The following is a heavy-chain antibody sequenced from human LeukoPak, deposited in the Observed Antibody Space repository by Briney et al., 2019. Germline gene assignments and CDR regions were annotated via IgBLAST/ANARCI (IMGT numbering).Heavy chain of an antibody. J-gene: IGHJ4*02. CDR1: GFTFSSYS. CDR3: ARNGWLRPFDY. V-gene: IGHV3-21*01. Sequence: GGSLRLSCAASGFTFSSYSMNWVRQAPGKGLEWVSSISSSSSYIYYADSVKGRFTISRDNAKSSLYLQMNSLRAEDTAVYYCARNGWLRPFDYWGQGTLVTVSS. D-gene: IGHD5-12*01. CDR2: ISSSSSYI.